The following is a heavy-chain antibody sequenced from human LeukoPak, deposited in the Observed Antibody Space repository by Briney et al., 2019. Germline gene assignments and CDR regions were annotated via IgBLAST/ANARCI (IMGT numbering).Heavy chain of an antibody. CDR1: GFTFSSYA. V-gene: IGHV3-23*01. Sequence: GGSLRLSCAASGFTFSSYAMSWVRQAPGKGLEWVSAISGSGGSTYYADSVKGRFTISRDNSKNTLYLQMNSLRPEDTAVYYCAKDGQLGGSSWFTLYFDYWSQGTLVTVSS. J-gene: IGHJ4*02. CDR3: AKDGQLGGSSWFTLYFDY. CDR2: ISGSGGST. D-gene: IGHD6-13*01.